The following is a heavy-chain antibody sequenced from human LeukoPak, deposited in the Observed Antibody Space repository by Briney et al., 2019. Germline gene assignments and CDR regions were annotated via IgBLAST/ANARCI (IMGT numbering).Heavy chain of an antibody. CDR2: ISGSGGGT. V-gene: IGHV3-23*01. CDR3: AKDAYTSSWYRFDP. Sequence: GGSLRLSCAASRFTFSSYAMSWVRQAPGKGLNWVSAISGSGGGTSYADSVKGRFTISRDNSKNTLSLQMNSLRAEDTAVYYCAKDAYTSSWYRFDPWGQGTLVTVSS. D-gene: IGHD6-13*01. J-gene: IGHJ5*02. CDR1: RFTFSSYA.